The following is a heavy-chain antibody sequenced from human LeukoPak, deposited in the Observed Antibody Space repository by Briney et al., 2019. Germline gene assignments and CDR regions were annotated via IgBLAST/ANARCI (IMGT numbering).Heavy chain of an antibody. CDR2: IYTSGST. D-gene: IGHD1-26*01. CDR3: ARGGASGSYFDP. CDR1: GGSISSNSYY. V-gene: IGHV4-61*02. Sequence: SETLSLTCTVSGGSISSNSYYWSWIRQPAGKGLEWIGRIYTSGSTNYNPSLKSRVTISVDTSKNQFSLKLSSVTAADTAVYYCARGGASGSYFDPWGQGTLVTVSS. J-gene: IGHJ5*02.